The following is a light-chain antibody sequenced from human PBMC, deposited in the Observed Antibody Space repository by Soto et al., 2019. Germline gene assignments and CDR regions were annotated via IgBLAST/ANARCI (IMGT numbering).Light chain of an antibody. CDR3: QQYNTYWT. V-gene: IGKV1-5*03. Sequence: DIQMTQSPSTLSASVGDRVTVTFRASQSISSWLAWYQQKPGKAPKLLIYKASNLESGVPSRFSGSGSGTEFTLTISSLQPDDFATYYCQQYNTYWTFGQGTKVDI. CDR2: KAS. J-gene: IGKJ1*01. CDR1: QSISSW.